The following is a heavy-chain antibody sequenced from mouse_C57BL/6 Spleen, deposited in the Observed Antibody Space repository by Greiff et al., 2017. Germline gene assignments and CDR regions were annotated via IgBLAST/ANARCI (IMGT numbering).Heavy chain of an antibody. D-gene: IGHD2-1*01. CDR2: IYPGNSDT. V-gene: IGHV1-5*01. J-gene: IGHJ4*01. CDR1: GYTFTSYW. Sequence: EVQLQQSGTVLARPGASVKMSCKTSGYTFTSYWMHWVKQRPGQGLEWIGAIYPGNSDTSYNQKFKGKAKLTAVTSASTAYMELSSLTNEDSAVYYCTRSDYYGNRGVYAMDYWGQGTSVTVSS. CDR3: TRSDYYGNRGVYAMDY.